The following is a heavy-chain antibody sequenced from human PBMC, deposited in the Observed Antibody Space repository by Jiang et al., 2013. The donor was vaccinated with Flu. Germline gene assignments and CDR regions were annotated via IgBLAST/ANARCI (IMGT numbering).Heavy chain of an antibody. Sequence: QTLSVTCAISGDSVSSNSAAWNWIRQSPSRGLEWLGRTYYRSKWYNDYAVSVKSRITINADTSKNQFSLQLNSVTPEDTAVYYCAKFTVIANRWLDYWGQGTLVTVSS. CDR1: GDSVSSNSAA. V-gene: IGHV6-1*01. CDR2: TYYRSKWYN. D-gene: IGHD4-17*01. J-gene: IGHJ4*02. CDR3: AKFTVIANRWLDY.